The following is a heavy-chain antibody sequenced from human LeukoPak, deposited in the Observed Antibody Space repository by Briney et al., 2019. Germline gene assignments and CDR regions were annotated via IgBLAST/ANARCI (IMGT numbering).Heavy chain of an antibody. V-gene: IGHV4-39*07. Sequence: SETLSLTCTVSGGSISNIDYYWGWRRQPPGAGLAWVATIHYSGSTHYNPSLKSRVTISLDAYKNQFSLKLSSVTAADTAVYYCAREGEDGHYDVLTGFYNYWGQGTLVTVSS. CDR2: IHYSGST. CDR3: AREGEDGHYDVLTGFYNY. CDR1: GGSISNIDYY. D-gene: IGHD3-9*01. J-gene: IGHJ4*02.